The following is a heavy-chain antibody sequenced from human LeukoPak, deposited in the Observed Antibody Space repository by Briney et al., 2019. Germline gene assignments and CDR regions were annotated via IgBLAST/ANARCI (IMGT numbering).Heavy chain of an antibody. CDR2: IKQDGSEK. D-gene: IGHD3-3*01. V-gene: IGHV3-7*01. Sequence: PGGSLRLSCAASGFTFSSYWMSWVRQAPGKGLEWVANIKQDGSEKYYVDSVKGRFTISRDNAKNSLYLQMNSLRAEDTAVYYCARDGGTNYDFWSGSKVNWFDPWGQGTLVTVSS. CDR3: ARDGGTNYDFWSGSKVNWFDP. CDR1: GFTFSSYW. J-gene: IGHJ5*02.